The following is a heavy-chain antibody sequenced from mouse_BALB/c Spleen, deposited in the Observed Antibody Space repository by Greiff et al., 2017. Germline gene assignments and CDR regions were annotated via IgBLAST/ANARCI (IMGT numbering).Heavy chain of an antibody. CDR2: IDPETGGT. CDR3: TRNLITTATLYYAMDY. Sequence: VQLQQSGAELVRPGASVTLSCKASGYTFTDYEMHWVKQTPVHGLEWIGAIDPETGGTAYNQKFKGKATLTADKSSSTAYMELRSLTSEDSAVYYCTRNLITTATLYYAMDYWGQGTSVTVSS. D-gene: IGHD1-2*01. J-gene: IGHJ4*01. CDR1: GYTFTDYE. V-gene: IGHV1-15*01.